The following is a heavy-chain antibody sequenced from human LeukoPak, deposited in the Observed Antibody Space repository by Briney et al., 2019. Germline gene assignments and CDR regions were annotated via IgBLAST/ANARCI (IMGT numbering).Heavy chain of an antibody. CDR1: GFTFSSYA. CDR2: LYSGGST. J-gene: IGHJ6*02. V-gene: IGHV3-53*01. CDR3: ARDRVPSSSWWEDYYYGMDV. D-gene: IGHD6-13*01. Sequence: GSLRLSCAASGFTFSSYAMHWVRQAPGKGLEWVSVLYSGGSTYYADSVKGRFTISRDNSKNTLYLQMNSLRAEDTAVYYCARDRVPSSSWWEDYYYGMDVWGQGTTVTVSS.